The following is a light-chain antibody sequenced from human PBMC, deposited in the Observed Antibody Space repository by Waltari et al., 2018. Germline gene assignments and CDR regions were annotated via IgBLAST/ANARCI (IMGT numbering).Light chain of an antibody. V-gene: IGLV2-23*03. J-gene: IGLJ1*01. CDR2: EGV. CDR3: CSYAGGSTFV. CDR1: RSDVRGYNL. Sequence: QSALTQPASVSGSPGQSITISCTGTRSDVRGYNLVSWYQQHPNKAPKLIIYEGVKRPLGVSNRFSGSKSGNTASLTISGLQAEDEADYYCCSYAGGSTFVFGTGTEVTVL.